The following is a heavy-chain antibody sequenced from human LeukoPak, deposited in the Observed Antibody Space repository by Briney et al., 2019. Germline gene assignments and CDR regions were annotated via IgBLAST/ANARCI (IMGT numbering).Heavy chain of an antibody. CDR2: IYYSGST. Sequence: PSETLSLTCAVYGGSFSGYYWSWIRQPPGKGLEWIGYIYYSGSTNYNPSLKSRVTISVDTSKNQFSLKLSSVTAADTAVYYCARPAVGATTDDAFDIWGQGTMVTVSS. CDR1: GGSFSGYY. CDR3: ARPAVGATTDDAFDI. V-gene: IGHV4-59*01. D-gene: IGHD1-26*01. J-gene: IGHJ3*02.